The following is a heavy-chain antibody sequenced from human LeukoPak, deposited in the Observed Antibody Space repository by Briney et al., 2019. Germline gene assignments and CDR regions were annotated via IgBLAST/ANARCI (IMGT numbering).Heavy chain of an antibody. V-gene: IGHV3-9*01. CDR1: GFTFDDYA. CDR2: ISWNSGSI. J-gene: IGHJ4*02. CDR3: ARTPSYCSGGRCYVSHYFDY. Sequence: PGGSLRLSCAASGFTFDDYAMHWVRQAPGKGLEWVSGISWNSGSIVYADSVKGRFTISRDNAKNYMHLQMNSLRAEDTASYYCARTPSYCSGGRCYVSHYFDYWGQGTLATVSS. D-gene: IGHD2-15*01.